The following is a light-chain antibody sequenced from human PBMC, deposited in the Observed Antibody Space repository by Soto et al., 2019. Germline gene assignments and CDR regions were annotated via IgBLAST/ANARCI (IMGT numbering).Light chain of an antibody. J-gene: IGKJ5*01. Sequence: DIQMTQSPSSLSASVGDRVTITCQASQDIDNFLNWYQQKPGKAPKLLMYDASNLDRGVPSRFSGSGSGTDFTLTISSLQPEDFATYYCQQSYSTPPTFGQGTRLEIK. CDR1: QDIDNF. V-gene: IGKV1-39*01. CDR3: QQSYSTPPT. CDR2: DAS.